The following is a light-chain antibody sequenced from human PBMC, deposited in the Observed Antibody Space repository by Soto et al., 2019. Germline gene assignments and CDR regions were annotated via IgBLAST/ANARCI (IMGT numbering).Light chain of an antibody. J-gene: IGKJ2*01. CDR2: DAS. CDR3: RQRRSSSRT. Sequence: DIQMTQSPYSLSASVGDRVTITSRASQSISRYLNWYQQKAGKAPQLLIYDASSLYSGVSSRFSGSGSGTDFTLSGSSRQPEVFPTYDCRQRRSSSRTVGQGTGVEIK. V-gene: IGKV1-39*01. CDR1: QSISRY.